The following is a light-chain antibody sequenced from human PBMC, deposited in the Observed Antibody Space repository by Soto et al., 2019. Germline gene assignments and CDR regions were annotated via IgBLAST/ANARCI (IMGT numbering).Light chain of an antibody. CDR2: EGS. Sequence: QSVLTQPASVSGSPGQSITISCTGTSSDVGSYNFVSWYQQHPGKAPKLMIYEGSKRPSGVSNRFSGSKSGNTASLTISGLQAEDEADYYCCSYAGSSTFEVFGGGTKLTVL. V-gene: IGLV2-23*03. J-gene: IGLJ3*02. CDR3: CSYAGSSTFEV. CDR1: SSDVGSYNF.